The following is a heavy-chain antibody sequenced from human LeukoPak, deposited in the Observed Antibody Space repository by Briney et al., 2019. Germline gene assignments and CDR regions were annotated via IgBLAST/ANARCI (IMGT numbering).Heavy chain of an antibody. CDR2: INHSGST. Sequence: SETLSLTCAVYGGSFSGYYWSWIRQPPGKGLEWIGEINHSGSTYYNPSLQSRVTISVDESKNQFSLRLSSVTAADTAIYYCARDRSSSSGAVTIDSWGQGTLVTVSS. CDR3: ARDRSSSSGAVTIDS. D-gene: IGHD6-6*01. CDR1: GGSFSGYY. V-gene: IGHV4-34*01. J-gene: IGHJ4*02.